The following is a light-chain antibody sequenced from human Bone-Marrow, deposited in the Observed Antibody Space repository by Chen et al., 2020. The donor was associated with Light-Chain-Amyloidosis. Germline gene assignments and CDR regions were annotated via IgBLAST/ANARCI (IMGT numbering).Light chain of an antibody. Sequence: SYVLTQPSSVSVAPGKTATIACGGNNIGSTSVHGYQQTPGQAPLLVVYDDSDRPSGIPERLAGSNSGNTATLTISRVEAGDEADYYCQVWDRSSDRPVFGGGTKLTVL. CDR2: DDS. CDR1: NIGSTS. V-gene: IGLV3-21*03. CDR3: QVWDRSSDRPV. J-gene: IGLJ3*02.